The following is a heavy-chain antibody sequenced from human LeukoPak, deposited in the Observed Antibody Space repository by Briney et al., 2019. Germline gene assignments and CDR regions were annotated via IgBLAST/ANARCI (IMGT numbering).Heavy chain of an antibody. CDR2: MNPNSGNT. CDR1: GYTFSSYD. CDR3: ARTNWNGGDFDY. Sequence: ASVKVSCKASGYTFSSYDINWVRQATGQGFEWMGWMNPNSGNTGYAQKFQGRVTITRNTSISTAYMELSSLRSEDAAVYYCARTNWNGGDFDYWGQGTLVTVSS. J-gene: IGHJ4*02. V-gene: IGHV1-8*03. D-gene: IGHD1-20*01.